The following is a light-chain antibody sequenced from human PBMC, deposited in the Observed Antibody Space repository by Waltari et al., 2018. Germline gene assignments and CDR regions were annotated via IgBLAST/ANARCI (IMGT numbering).Light chain of an antibody. CDR3: QSYDSSLSASV. CDR2: LTH. CDR1: SSNIGAGYD. Sequence: QSVLTQPPSVSGAPGQRVTISCTGSSSNIGAGYDVHWYQQLPGTAPKLLIYLTHNRPPGVPDRFSGSKSGTSASLAITGLQAEDEADYYCQSYDSSLSASVFGGGTKLTVL. J-gene: IGLJ3*02. V-gene: IGLV1-40*01.